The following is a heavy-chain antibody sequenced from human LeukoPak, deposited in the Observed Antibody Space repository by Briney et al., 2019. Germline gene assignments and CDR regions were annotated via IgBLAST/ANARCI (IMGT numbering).Heavy chain of an antibody. D-gene: IGHD5-24*01. CDR3: ARDAGIDGTDFDY. CDR2: ISGSGNTM. CDR1: GFTFSNYE. Sequence: PGGSLTLSCAASGFTFSNYEMDWVRQAPGKRLEWISYISGSGNTMYYADSVKGRFNISRDNAKDSLSLQLNSLRVEDTAVYYCARDAGIDGTDFDYWGQGALVTVSS. V-gene: IGHV3-48*03. J-gene: IGHJ4*02.